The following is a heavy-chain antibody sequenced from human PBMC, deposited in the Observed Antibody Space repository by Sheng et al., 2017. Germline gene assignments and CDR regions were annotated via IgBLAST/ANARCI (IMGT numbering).Heavy chain of an antibody. D-gene: IGHD6-19*01. CDR2: IYFNANT. CDR3: ARDQDGAGYGFDV. J-gene: IGHJ3*01. CDR1: GGSISSASDY. Sequence: QLQLQESGPGLVKPSETLSLTCTVSGGSISSASDYWAWIRQTPGKGLEWIGSIYFNANTYYNPSLKSRVTISVDKSKTQFSLKLSSMTAADTAVYYCARDQDGAGYGFDVVGPGDNGHRLF. V-gene: IGHV4-39*07.